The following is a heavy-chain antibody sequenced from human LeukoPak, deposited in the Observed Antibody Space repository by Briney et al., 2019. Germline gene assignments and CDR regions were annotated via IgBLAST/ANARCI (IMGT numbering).Heavy chain of an antibody. V-gene: IGHV1-2*02. CDR2: INPNSGGT. J-gene: IGHJ4*02. CDR1: GYTFTGYY. D-gene: IGHD6-13*01. CDR3: ARDSIAAAGLDY. Sequence: ASVKVSCKASGYTFTGYYMHWVRQAPGQGREWMGWINPNSGGTNYAQKFQGRVTMTRETSIRTVYMELSRLRSEDTAVYYCARDSIAAAGLDYWGQGTLVTVSS.